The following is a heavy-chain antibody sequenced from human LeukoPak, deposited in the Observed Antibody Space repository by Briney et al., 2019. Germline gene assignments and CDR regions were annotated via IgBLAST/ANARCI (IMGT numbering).Heavy chain of an antibody. V-gene: IGHV3-21*01. D-gene: IGHD6-6*01. CDR2: ISSTSTYI. CDR1: GFTFSSYS. CDR3: TRDQRAARPNLDY. J-gene: IGHJ4*02. Sequence: GGSLRLSSAPSGFTFSSYSINWVRQAPGKGLEWGSSISSTSTYIYYADSVKGRFTISRDNARNSVSLQMNSLRAEDTAVYYCTRDQRAARPNLDYWGQGTLVTVSS.